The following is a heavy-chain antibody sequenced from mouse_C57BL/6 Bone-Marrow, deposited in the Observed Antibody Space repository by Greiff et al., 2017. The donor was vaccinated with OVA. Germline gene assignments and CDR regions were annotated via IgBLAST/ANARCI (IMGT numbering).Heavy chain of an antibody. Sequence: QVQLKQSGAELVRPGTSVKMSCKASGYTFTNYWIGWAKQRPGHGLEWIGDIYPGGGYTNYNEKFKGKATLTADKSSSTAYMQISSLTSEDSAIYYCASSSSHYYYAMDYWGQGTSVTVSS. CDR3: ASSSSHYYYAMDY. CDR1: GYTFTNYW. CDR2: IYPGGGYT. D-gene: IGHD1-1*01. J-gene: IGHJ4*01. V-gene: IGHV1-63*01.